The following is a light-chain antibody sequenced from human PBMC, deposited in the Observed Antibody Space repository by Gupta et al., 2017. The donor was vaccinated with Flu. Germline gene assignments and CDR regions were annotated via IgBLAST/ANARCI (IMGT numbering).Light chain of an antibody. CDR2: DDS. CDR1: NIGSKS. J-gene: IGLJ1*01. V-gene: IGLV3-21*02. CDR3: QVWDSSSDHPGV. Sequence: SXXXXPGQTXRXXXXGNNIGSKSVHWYQQKPGQAPVLVVYDDSDRPSGIPERFSGSNSGNTATLTISRVEAGDEADYYCQVWDSSSDHPGVFGTGTKVTVL.